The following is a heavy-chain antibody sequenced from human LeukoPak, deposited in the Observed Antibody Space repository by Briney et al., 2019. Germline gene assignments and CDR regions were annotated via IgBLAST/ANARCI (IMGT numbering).Heavy chain of an antibody. V-gene: IGHV4-38-2*02. CDR2: INHSGST. CDR3: ARSSSSWYGGNWFDP. J-gene: IGHJ5*02. Sequence: SETLSLTCTVSGYSISSGHYWSWIRQPPGKGLEWIGEINHSGSTNYNPSLKSRVTISVDTSKNQFSLKLSSVTAADTAVYYCARSSSSWYGGNWFDPWGQGTLVTVSS. CDR1: GYSISSGHY. D-gene: IGHD6-13*01.